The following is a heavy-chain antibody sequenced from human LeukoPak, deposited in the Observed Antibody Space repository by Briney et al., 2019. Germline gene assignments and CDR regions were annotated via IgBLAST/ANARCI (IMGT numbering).Heavy chain of an antibody. CDR2: IYHSGST. CDR1: GGSISSGTYY. Sequence: SETLSLTCTVSGGSISSGTYYWAWIRQPPGRGLEWIGTIYHSGSTYYNPSLKTRVTISVDTSKNQFSLNLTSLTAADTAVYYCARVEESASFDPWGQGTLVTVSS. CDR3: ARVEESASFDP. D-gene: IGHD3-3*01. V-gene: IGHV4-39*07. J-gene: IGHJ5*02.